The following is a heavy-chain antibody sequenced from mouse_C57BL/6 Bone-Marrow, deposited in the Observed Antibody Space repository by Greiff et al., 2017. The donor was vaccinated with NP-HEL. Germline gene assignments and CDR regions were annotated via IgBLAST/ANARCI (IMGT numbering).Heavy chain of an antibody. Sequence: QVQLQQSGPELVKPGASVKLSCKASGYTFTSYDINWVKQRPGQGLEWIGWIYPRDGSTKYNEKFKGKATLTVDTSSSTAYMELHSLTSEDSAVYFCARSQAYYYGSSYPFAYWGQGTLVTVSA. CDR2: IYPRDGST. D-gene: IGHD1-1*01. CDR1: GYTFTSYD. CDR3: ARSQAYYYGSSYPFAY. V-gene: IGHV1-85*01. J-gene: IGHJ3*01.